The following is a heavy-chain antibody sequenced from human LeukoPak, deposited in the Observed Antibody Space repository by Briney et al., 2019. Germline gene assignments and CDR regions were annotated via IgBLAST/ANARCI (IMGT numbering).Heavy chain of an antibody. CDR3: AREGAYCSSTSCHIQNWFDP. J-gene: IGHJ5*02. D-gene: IGHD2-2*01. V-gene: IGHV1-18*01. CDR1: GYTFTSYA. CDR2: ISAYNGNT. Sequence: ASVKVSCKASGYTFTSYAFRWVRQAPGQGLEWMGWISAYNGNTNYAQKLQGRVTMTTDTSTSTAYVELRSLRSDDTAVYYCAREGAYCSSTSCHIQNWFDPWGQGTLVTVSS.